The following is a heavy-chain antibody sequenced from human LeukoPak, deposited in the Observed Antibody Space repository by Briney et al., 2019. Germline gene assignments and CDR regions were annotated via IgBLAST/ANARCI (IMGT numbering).Heavy chain of an antibody. CDR3: ASLAASLEWDSGSFPDY. CDR2: IFYTGNT. J-gene: IGHJ4*02. D-gene: IGHD3-10*01. V-gene: IGHV4-39*01. Sequence: SETLSLTCSVSGVYFSSSGCYWGWIRQPPGKGLEWIGSIFYTGNTYYNPSLKSRITLSADTSKNQFSLELRFVTAADTAVYYCASLAASLEWDSGSFPDYWGQGTLVTVSS. CDR1: GVYFSSSGCY.